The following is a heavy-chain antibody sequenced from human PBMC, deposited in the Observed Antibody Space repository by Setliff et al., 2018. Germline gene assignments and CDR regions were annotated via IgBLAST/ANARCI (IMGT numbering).Heavy chain of an antibody. V-gene: IGHV1-18*01. CDR3: ALTTLSLCSGGNCPNALDI. D-gene: IGHD2-15*01. CDR1: AYIFNSYG. J-gene: IGHJ3*02. Sequence: ASVKVSCKSSAYIFNSYGISWVRQAPGQGLEWMGWISSYNDITNYAQTFQGRITMATDTSTKMAHMELSSLRSDDTAVYFCALTTLSLCSGGNCPNALDIWGQGTMVTVSS. CDR2: ISSYNDIT.